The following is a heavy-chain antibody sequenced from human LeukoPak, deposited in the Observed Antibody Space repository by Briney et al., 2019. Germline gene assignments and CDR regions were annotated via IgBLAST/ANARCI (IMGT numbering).Heavy chain of an antibody. V-gene: IGHV1-46*01. J-gene: IGHJ5*02. D-gene: IGHD4-23*01. Sequence: ASVKVSCNASGYTFTNYGISWVRQAPGQGLEWMGIINPSGGSTSYAQKFQGRVTMTRDMSTSTDYMELSSLRSEDTAVYYCARDNSVEDTAWWFDPWGQGTLVTVSS. CDR1: GYTFTNYG. CDR2: INPSGGST. CDR3: ARDNSVEDTAWWFDP.